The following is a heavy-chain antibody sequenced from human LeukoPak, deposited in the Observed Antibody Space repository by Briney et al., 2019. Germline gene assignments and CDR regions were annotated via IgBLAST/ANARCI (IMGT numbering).Heavy chain of an antibody. CDR2: ISAYNGNT. V-gene: IGHV1-18*01. CDR3: ARGFGYYYDSSGYYPYYYYYMDV. D-gene: IGHD3-22*01. J-gene: IGHJ6*03. CDR1: GYTFTSYG. Sequence: GASVKVSCKASGYTFTSYGISWVRQAPGQGLEWMGWISAYNGNTNYAQKLQGRVTMTTDTSTSTAYMELRSLRSDDTAVYYCARGFGYYYDSSGYYPYYYYYMDVWGKGTTVTVSS.